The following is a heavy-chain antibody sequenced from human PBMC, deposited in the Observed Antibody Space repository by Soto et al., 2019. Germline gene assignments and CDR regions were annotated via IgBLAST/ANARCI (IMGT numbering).Heavy chain of an antibody. CDR3: TRSPAARGVYYYYYYMDV. J-gene: IGHJ6*03. D-gene: IGHD6-6*01. V-gene: IGHV3-49*03. CDR1: GFTFGDYA. Sequence: GESLKISCTASGFTFGDYAMSWFRQAPGKGLEWVGFIRSKAYGGTTEYAASVKGRFTISRDDSKSIAYLQMNSLKTEDTAVYYCTRSPAARGVYYYYYYMDVWGKGTTVTVSS. CDR2: IRSKAYGGTT.